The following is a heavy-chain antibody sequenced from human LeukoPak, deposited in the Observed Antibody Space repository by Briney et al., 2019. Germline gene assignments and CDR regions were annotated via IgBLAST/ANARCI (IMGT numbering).Heavy chain of an antibody. V-gene: IGHV1-2*04. Sequence: GASVKVSCKASGYTFTGYYMHWVRQAPGQGLEWMGWINPNSGGTNYVQKFQGWVTMTRDTSISTAYMELSRLRSDDTAVYYCARDHYGDKDYYYYGMDVWGQGTTVTVSS. CDR1: GYTFTGYY. D-gene: IGHD4-17*01. J-gene: IGHJ6*02. CDR3: ARDHYGDKDYYYYGMDV. CDR2: INPNSGGT.